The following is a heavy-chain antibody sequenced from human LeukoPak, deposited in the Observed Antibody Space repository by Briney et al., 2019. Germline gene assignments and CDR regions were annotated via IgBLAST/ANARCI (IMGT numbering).Heavy chain of an antibody. CDR2: IYTSGST. Sequence: SETLSLTCIVSGDSISNYYWSWIRQPAGKGLEWIGRIYTSGSTNYNPSLKSRVTMSVDTSKNQFSLKLTSVTAADTAVYYCARARRFLEWLPVNWFDPWGQGTLVTVSS. J-gene: IGHJ5*02. CDR1: GDSISNYY. D-gene: IGHD3-3*01. V-gene: IGHV4-4*07. CDR3: ARARRFLEWLPVNWFDP.